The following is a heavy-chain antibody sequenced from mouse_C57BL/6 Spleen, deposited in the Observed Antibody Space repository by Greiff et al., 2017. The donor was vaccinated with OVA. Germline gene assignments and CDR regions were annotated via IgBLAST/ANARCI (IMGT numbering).Heavy chain of an antibody. D-gene: IGHD1-1*01. V-gene: IGHV2-5*01. J-gene: IGHJ1*03. CDR2: IWRGGST. CDR3: AKNAYYYGSSLWYFDV. Sequence: VQVVESGPGLVQPSQSLSITCTVSGFSLTSYGVHWVRQSPGKGLEWLGVIWRGGSTDYNAAFMSRLSITKDNSKSQVFFKMNSLQADDTAIYYCAKNAYYYGSSLWYFDVWGTGTTVTVSS. CDR1: GFSLTSYG.